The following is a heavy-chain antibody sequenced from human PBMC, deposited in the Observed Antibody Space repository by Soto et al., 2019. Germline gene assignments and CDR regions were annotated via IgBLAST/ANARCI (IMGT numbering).Heavy chain of an antibody. V-gene: IGHV4-39*01. J-gene: IGHJ4*02. CDR3: ARHARIGLPEFDY. Sequence: SETLSLTCTVPGGSISSSSYYWGWIRQPPGKGLEWIGSIYYSGSTYYHPSLKSRVTISVDTSKNQFSLKLSSVTAADTAVYYCARHARIGLPEFDYWGQGTLVTVSS. CDR2: IYYSGST. CDR1: GGSISSSSYY.